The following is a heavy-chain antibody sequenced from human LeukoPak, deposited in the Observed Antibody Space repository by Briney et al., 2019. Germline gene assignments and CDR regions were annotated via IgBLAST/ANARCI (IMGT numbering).Heavy chain of an antibody. CDR2: IHYRGTT. Sequence: SETLSLTCSVSGASINSYYWNWIRQSPGKGLEWLGNIHYRGTTNYNPSLKSRVTLSLDSTKSQFALKVTSVTAADTAVYYCARDEFGDFQGFDYWGQGTRVTVSS. CDR1: GASINSYY. V-gene: IGHV4-59*13. CDR3: ARDEFGDFQGFDY. D-gene: IGHD4-17*01. J-gene: IGHJ4*02.